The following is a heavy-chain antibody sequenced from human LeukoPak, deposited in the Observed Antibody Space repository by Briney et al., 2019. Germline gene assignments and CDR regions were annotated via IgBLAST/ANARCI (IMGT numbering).Heavy chain of an antibody. J-gene: IGHJ5*02. CDR3: VKSSSSRFGP. CDR1: HDSISDYF. D-gene: IGHD2-2*01. Sequence: PSETLSLTCTVSHDSISDYFWSWIRQPPGKGLEWIAHIRNSGPTRYNPSLQSRVTISLDTSKNQFSLKLTSVTAADTAIYYCVKSSSSRFGPWGQGTLVTVSS. V-gene: IGHV4-59*01. CDR2: IRNSGPT.